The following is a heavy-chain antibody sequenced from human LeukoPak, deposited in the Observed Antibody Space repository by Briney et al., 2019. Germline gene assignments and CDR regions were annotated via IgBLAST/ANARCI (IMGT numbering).Heavy chain of an antibody. D-gene: IGHD2-2*02. CDR1: GFTFSSYA. J-gene: IGHJ4*02. CDR2: ISYDGSNK. V-gene: IGHV3-30-3*01. Sequence: GGSLRLSCAASGFTFSSYAMHWVRQAPGKGLEWVAVISYDGSNKYYADSVKGRFTISRDNSKNTLYLQMNSLRAEDTAVYYCAKDRRAIGYWGQGTLVTVSS. CDR3: AKDRRAIGY.